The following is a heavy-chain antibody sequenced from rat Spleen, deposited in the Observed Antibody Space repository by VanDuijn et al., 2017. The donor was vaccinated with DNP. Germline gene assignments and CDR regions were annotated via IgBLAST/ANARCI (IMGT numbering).Heavy chain of an antibody. CDR2: IWNTGGT. V-gene: IGHV2-41*01. CDR3: ARNYYXSYIXGLFAY. J-gene: IGHJ3*01. Sequence: QVQLKESGPGLVQPSQTLSLTCTVAGFSLTSYNVHWVRQPPGKGLEWMGVIWNTGGTRYNSALKSRLSISKDTSKSQVFLKMNSLQTEDTATYYCARNYYXSYIXGLFAYWGQXXLVTVSS. CDR1: GFSLTSYN. D-gene: IGHD1-2*01.